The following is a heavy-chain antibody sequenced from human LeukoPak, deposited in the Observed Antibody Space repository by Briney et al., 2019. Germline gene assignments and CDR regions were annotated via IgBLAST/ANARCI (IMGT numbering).Heavy chain of an antibody. CDR2: INSDGSST. Sequence: GGSLRLSCAASGFTFSSYWMHWVRQAPGKGLVWVSRINSDGSSTSYADSVKGRFTISRDSAKNTLYLQMNSLRAEDTAVYYCARSYSGYDHNFDYWGQGTLVPVSS. V-gene: IGHV3-74*01. CDR1: GFTFSSYW. D-gene: IGHD5-12*01. J-gene: IGHJ4*02. CDR3: ARSYSGYDHNFDY.